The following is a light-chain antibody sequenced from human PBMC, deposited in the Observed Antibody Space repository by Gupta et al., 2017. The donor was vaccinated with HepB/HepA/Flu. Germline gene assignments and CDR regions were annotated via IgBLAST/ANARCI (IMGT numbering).Light chain of an antibody. V-gene: IGKV1-9*01. CDR3: QQRNSDPPVCI. CDR1: QGISSY. J-gene: IGKJ2*04. Sequence: DIQLTQSPSFLSASVGDRVTITCRASQGISSYLAWYQQKPGKAPKLLIYAASTLQRGVTSRFSGSGAGTEFTLTISSRQPEDFATYYCQQRNSDPPVCIFGQGTKLEIK. CDR2: AAS.